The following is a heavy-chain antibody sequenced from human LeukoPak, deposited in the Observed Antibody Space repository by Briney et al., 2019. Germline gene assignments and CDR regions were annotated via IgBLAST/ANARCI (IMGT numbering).Heavy chain of an antibody. CDR1: GFTFSSYG. CDR2: ISYDGSNK. CDR3: ARAKPKNMVRGLIMRRESRYYFDY. J-gene: IGHJ4*02. Sequence: GGSLRLSCAASGFTFSSYGMHWVRQAPGKGLEWVAVISYDGSNKYYADSVKGRFTISRDNAKNSLYLQMNSLRAEDTAVYYCARAKPKNMVRGLIMRRESRYYFDYWGQGTLVTVSS. V-gene: IGHV3-30*03. D-gene: IGHD3-10*01.